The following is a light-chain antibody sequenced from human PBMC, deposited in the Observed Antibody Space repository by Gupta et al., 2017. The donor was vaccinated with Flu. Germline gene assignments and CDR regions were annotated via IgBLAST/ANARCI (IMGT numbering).Light chain of an antibody. CDR3: QQGNSYPWT. V-gene: IGKV1-9*01. CDR1: HGISTY. Sequence: PSFLSASVGDRVTITCRASHGISTYLAWYQQKPGKSPKLLIYVASSLQSGVPSRFSGSGSGTEFTLTISSLQAEDFATYYCQQGNSYPWTFGQGTKVEIK. CDR2: VAS. J-gene: IGKJ1*01.